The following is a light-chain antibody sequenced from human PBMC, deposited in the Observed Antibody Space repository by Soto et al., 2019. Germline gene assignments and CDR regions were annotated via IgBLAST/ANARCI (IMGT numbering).Light chain of an antibody. V-gene: IGKV3-20*01. Sequence: EIVLTQSPGTLSLSPGESATLSCRASQSVNSNYVAWYQQRPGQTPRLLIYGATHMSTCTPDRFLGSWSGTDFTLTINRLEHEDFAVYFCQQYGNSPQTFGQGTKVEIK. J-gene: IGKJ1*01. CDR3: QQYGNSPQT. CDR1: QSVNSNY. CDR2: GAT.